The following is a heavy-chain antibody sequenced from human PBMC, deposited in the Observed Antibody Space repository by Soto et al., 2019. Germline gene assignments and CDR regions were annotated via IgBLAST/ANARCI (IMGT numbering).Heavy chain of an antibody. V-gene: IGHV3-23*01. D-gene: IGHD3-22*01. J-gene: IGHJ3*01. CDR3: TGDYYDSSGLRV. CDR1: GFTFSSYA. CDR2: ISGSGETT. Sequence: PGGSLRLSCAASGFTFSSYAMSWVRQAPGKGLEWVSGISGSGETTDYAAPVKGRFTVSRDDSKNTLYLEMNSLKTEDTALYYCTGDYYDSSGLRVWGQGTMVTVSS.